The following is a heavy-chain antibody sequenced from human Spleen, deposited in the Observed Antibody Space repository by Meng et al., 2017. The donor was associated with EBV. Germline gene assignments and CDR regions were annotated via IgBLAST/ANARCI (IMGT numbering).Heavy chain of an antibody. J-gene: IGHJ5*02. CDR1: GGSISSSSYY. D-gene: IGHD3/OR15-3a*01. CDR2: IYYSGST. CDR3: ARAFSTSGWFDP. Sequence: HLQLQKSAPGLWKPSETLPLTCTSPGGSISSSSYYWGWIRQPPGKGLEWIGSIYYSGSTYYNPSLKSRVTISVDTSKNQFSLKLSSVTAADTAVYYCARAFSTSGWFDPWGQGTLVTVSS. V-gene: IGHV4-39*07.